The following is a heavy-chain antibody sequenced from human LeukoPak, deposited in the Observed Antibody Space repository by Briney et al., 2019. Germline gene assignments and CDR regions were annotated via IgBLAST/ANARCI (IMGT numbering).Heavy chain of an antibody. J-gene: IGHJ2*01. CDR1: GGSISSYY. V-gene: IGHV4-34*01. CDR3: ARLKLGRDLWYFDL. D-gene: IGHD7-27*01. CDR2: INHSGST. Sequence: PSETLSLTCTVSGGSISSYYWSWIRQPPGKGLEWIGEINHSGSTNYNPSLKSRVTISVDTSKNQFSLKLSSVTAADTAVYYCARLKLGRDLWYFDLWGRGTLVTVSS.